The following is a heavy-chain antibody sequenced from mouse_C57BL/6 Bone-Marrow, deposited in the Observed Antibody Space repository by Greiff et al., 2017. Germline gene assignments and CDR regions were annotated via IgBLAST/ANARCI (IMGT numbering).Heavy chain of an antibody. CDR2: IDPENGDT. J-gene: IGHJ4*01. Sequence: EVQVVESGAELVRPEASVKLSCTASGFNIKDDYMHWVKQRPEQGLEWIGWIDPENGDTEYASKFQGKATITADTSSNTAYLQLSSLTSEDTAVYYCTLPGMDYWGQGTSVTVSS. CDR3: TLPGMDY. CDR1: GFNIKDDY. V-gene: IGHV14-4*01.